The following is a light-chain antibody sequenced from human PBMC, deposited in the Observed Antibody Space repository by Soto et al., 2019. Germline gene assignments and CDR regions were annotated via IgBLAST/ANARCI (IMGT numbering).Light chain of an antibody. J-gene: IGKJ1*01. Sequence: DIQSTQSPPTLSSSLLDRVTITCRACQSITSWLAWYQQKPGKALKLLIYEASSLESGVPSRFSGSGSGTEFTLTISSLQPDDFATYYCQQYNSYPRTFGQGTKVDI. CDR3: QQYNSYPRT. CDR1: QSITSW. V-gene: IGKV1-5*01. CDR2: EAS.